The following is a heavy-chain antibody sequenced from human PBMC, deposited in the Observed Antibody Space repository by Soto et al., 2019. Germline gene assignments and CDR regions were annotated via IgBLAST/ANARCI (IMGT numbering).Heavy chain of an antibody. CDR2: IYYSGST. CDR1: GGSISSSSYY. D-gene: IGHD3-9*01. V-gene: IGHV4-39*01. Sequence: PSETLSLTCTVSGGSISSSSYYWGWIRQPPGKGLEWIGSIYYSGSTYYNPSLKSRVTISVDTSKNQFSLKLSSVTAADTAVYYCARHRPDFDWLLSRALPSSPWGQGTLVTVSS. CDR3: ARHRPDFDWLLSRALPSSP. J-gene: IGHJ5*02.